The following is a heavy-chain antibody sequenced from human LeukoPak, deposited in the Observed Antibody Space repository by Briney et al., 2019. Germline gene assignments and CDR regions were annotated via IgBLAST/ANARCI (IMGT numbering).Heavy chain of an antibody. D-gene: IGHD2-8*02. CDR3: ARDYTGTFDS. J-gene: IGHJ4*02. CDR2: INQYGREI. CDR1: GVTFSNYW. V-gene: IGHV3-7*01. Sequence: GGSLRLSCAASGVTFSNYWRGWVRQAPGKGLEWVANINQYGREIHYLYSVKGRFTISRDTANNSLFLQMNSLRVEATAVYYCARDYTGTFDSWGPGTLVTASS.